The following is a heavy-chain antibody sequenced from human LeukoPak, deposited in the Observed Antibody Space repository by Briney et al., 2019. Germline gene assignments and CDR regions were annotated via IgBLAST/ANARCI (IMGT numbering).Heavy chain of an antibody. CDR1: GFTFSSYW. CDR2: IDSDGIST. V-gene: IGHV3-74*01. Sequence: QPGGSLRLSCAASGFTFSSYWMHWVRQAPGKGLVWVSRIDSDGISTSYADSVKGRFTISRDNAKNTLYLQMNSLRAEDTAVYFCARAMTGDPVSTSDPWGQGTLVTVSS. J-gene: IGHJ5*02. CDR3: ARAMTGDPVSTSDP. D-gene: IGHD3-9*01.